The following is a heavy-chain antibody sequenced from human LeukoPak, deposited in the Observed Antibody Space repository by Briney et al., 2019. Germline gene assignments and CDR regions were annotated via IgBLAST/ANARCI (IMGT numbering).Heavy chain of an antibody. CDR2: INPSGGST. J-gene: IGHJ4*02. Sequence: GASVKVSCKASGYTFTSYYMHWVQQAPGQGLEWMGIINPSGGSTSYAQKFQGRVTMTRDTSTSTVYMELSSLRSEDTAVYYCARDHEYYYGSGSYYPGGCDYWGQGTLVTVSS. V-gene: IGHV1-46*01. D-gene: IGHD3-10*01. CDR1: GYTFTSYY. CDR3: ARDHEYYYGSGSYYPGGCDY.